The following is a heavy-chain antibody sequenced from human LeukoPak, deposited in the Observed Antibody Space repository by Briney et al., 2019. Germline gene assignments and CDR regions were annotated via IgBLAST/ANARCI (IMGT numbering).Heavy chain of an antibody. V-gene: IGHV2-26*01. J-gene: IGHJ4*02. D-gene: IGHD2-15*01. Sequence: ESGPTLVKPTETLTLTCTVSGFSLSTATMGVSWIRQPPGKALEWLAHIFSNDEKSYSTSLKSRLTISKDTSKSQVVLTMTNMDPVDTATYYCARIRIVDHCSGGSCYRYENDYWGQGTLVTVSS. CDR2: IFSNDEK. CDR1: GFSLSTATMG. CDR3: ARIRIVDHCSGGSCYRYENDY.